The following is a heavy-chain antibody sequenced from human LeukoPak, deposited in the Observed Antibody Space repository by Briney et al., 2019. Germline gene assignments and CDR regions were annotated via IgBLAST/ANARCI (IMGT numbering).Heavy chain of an antibody. V-gene: IGHV3-9*01. CDR3: AKDMWDFWSGYSGAFDI. CDR2: ISWNSGSI. Sequence: GRSLRLSCAASGFTFDDYAMHWVRQAPGKRLERVSGISWNSGSIGYADSVKGRFTISRDNAKNSLYLQMNSLRAEDTALYYCAKDMWDFWSGYSGAFDIWGQGTMVTVSS. D-gene: IGHD3-3*01. J-gene: IGHJ3*02. CDR1: GFTFDDYA.